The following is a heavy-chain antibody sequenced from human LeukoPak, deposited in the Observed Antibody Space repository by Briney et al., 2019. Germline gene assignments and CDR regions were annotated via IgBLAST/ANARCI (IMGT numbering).Heavy chain of an antibody. CDR2: IYYSGNT. V-gene: IGHV4-59*08. J-gene: IGHJ4*02. Sequence: SETLSLTCSVSGGSISTYYWSWIRQPPGKGLEWIGNIYYSGNTNYNPSLKSRVTISVDTAKNQFSLKLSSVTAADTAVYYCARRGYFDYWGQGTLVTVSS. CDR3: ARRGYFDY. CDR1: GGSISTYY. D-gene: IGHD3-10*01.